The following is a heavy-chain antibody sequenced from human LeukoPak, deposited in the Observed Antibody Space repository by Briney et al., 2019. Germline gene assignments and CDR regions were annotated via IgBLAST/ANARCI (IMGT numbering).Heavy chain of an antibody. D-gene: IGHD3-16*02. CDR3: ARDNSVGGIAWWFDP. Sequence: ASVKVSCKASGYSFTSHYMHWVRQAPGQGLEWLGLINPTGTSTLYARKFQGRVTMTRDMSTTTDYMELSSLRSEDTAVYYCARDNSVGGIAWWFDPWGQGTLVTVSS. V-gene: IGHV1-46*01. CDR1: GYSFTSHY. J-gene: IGHJ5*02. CDR2: INPTGTST.